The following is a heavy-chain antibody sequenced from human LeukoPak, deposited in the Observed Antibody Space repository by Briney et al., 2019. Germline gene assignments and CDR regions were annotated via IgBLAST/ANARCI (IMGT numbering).Heavy chain of an antibody. CDR2: ISDSGGST. CDR3: AKLTLFGYCSGGSCYDRRVFDY. Sequence: GGSLRLSCAASGFTFSSYAMSWVRQAPGKGLEWVSGISDSGGSTYYADSVKGRFTISRDNSKNTLYLQMNSLRAEDTAVYYCAKLTLFGYCSGGSCYDRRVFDYWGQGTLVTVSS. D-gene: IGHD2-15*01. CDR1: GFTFSSYA. J-gene: IGHJ4*02. V-gene: IGHV3-23*01.